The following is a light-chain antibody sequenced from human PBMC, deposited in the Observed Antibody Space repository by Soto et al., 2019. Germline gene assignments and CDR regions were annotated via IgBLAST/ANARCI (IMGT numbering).Light chain of an antibody. Sequence: DIQMTQSTSSLSASVGDRVTITCRASQSIRSYLNWYQQKPAKAPELLIYEATSLQSGVPSRFSGSGSGTDFTLTISSMQPEDFANYYCQQSYTPPFTFDPGTKVDIK. J-gene: IGKJ3*01. CDR1: QSIRSY. CDR3: QQSYTPPFT. V-gene: IGKV1-39*01. CDR2: EAT.